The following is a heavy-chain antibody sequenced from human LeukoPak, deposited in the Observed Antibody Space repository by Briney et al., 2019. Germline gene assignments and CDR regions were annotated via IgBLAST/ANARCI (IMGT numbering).Heavy chain of an antibody. CDR3: ARDRGYPLGAFDI. J-gene: IGHJ3*02. CDR1: GGSFGGYY. V-gene: IGHV4-34*01. D-gene: IGHD5-12*01. Sequence: PSETLSLTCAVYGGSFGGYYWSWIRQPPGKGLEWIGEINHSGSTNYNPSLKSRVTISVDTSKNQFSLKLSSVTAADTAAYYCARDRGYPLGAFDIWGQGTMVTVSS. CDR2: INHSGST.